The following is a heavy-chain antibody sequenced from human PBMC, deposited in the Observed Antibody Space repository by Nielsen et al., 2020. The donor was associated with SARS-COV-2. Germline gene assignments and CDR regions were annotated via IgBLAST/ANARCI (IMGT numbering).Heavy chain of an antibody. CDR3: AREKLLTFYFDY. Sequence: GESLKISCAASGFTFSSYGMHWVRQAPGKGLEWVAVISYDGSNKYYADSVKGRFTISRDNSKNTLYLQMNSLRAEDTAVYYCAREKLLTFYFDYWGQGTLVTVSS. D-gene: IGHD1-26*01. V-gene: IGHV3-30*03. CDR2: ISYDGSNK. CDR1: GFTFSSYG. J-gene: IGHJ4*02.